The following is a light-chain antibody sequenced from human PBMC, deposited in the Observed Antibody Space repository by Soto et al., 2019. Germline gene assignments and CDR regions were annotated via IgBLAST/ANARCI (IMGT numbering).Light chain of an antibody. CDR3: QTWGTGYVV. J-gene: IGLJ2*01. V-gene: IGLV4-69*01. CDR1: SGHSTYD. CDR2: VNIGGSH. Sequence: QLVLTQPPSASASLGASVKLTCTLSSGHSTYDIAWHQQQPDKGPRFLMTVNIGGSHNKGDGIPDRFSGSSPGAERYLTISSLLSEDEAAYFCQTWGTGYVVFGGGTKRTVL.